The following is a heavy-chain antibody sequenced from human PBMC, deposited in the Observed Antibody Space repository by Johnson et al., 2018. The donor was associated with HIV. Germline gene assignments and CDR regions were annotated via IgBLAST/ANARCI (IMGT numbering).Heavy chain of an antibody. CDR3: ARAQLLADDAFNN. CDR1: GFTFSSYW. V-gene: IGHV3-74*01. Sequence: VQLVESGGGVVQPGGSLRLSCAASGFTFSSYWMHWVRQAPGKGLVWVSRINSSGSTIYYADSVKGRFTISRDNAKNTLYLQLNSLRVEDTAIYYCARAQLLADDAFNNWGQGTMVTVSS. D-gene: IGHD6-6*01. CDR2: INSSGSTI. J-gene: IGHJ3*02.